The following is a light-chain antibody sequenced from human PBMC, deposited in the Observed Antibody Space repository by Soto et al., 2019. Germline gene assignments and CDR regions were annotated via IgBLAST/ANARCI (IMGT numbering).Light chain of an antibody. Sequence: EIVMTQSPATLSVSPGERATLSCRASQSVSSSLAWYQQKPGQALRLLIYGASTRATGIPARFSGSGSGTEFTLTISSLQSEDFAVYYCQQYNNWPPLTFGGGTKVEIK. CDR3: QQYNNWPPLT. J-gene: IGKJ4*01. V-gene: IGKV3-15*01. CDR2: GAS. CDR1: QSVSSS.